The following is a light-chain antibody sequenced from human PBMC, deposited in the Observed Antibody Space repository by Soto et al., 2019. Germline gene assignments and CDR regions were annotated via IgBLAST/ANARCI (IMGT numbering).Light chain of an antibody. Sequence: DIHMTQSPSSLSASVGDRVTITCRASQSISSYLNWYQQKPGKAPKLLIYAASSLQSGVPSRFSGGGSGTDFTLTISSLQPEDFVTYYCQQSYSAPPFFGGGTKVDIK. CDR2: AAS. CDR3: QQSYSAPPF. V-gene: IGKV1-39*01. CDR1: QSISSY. J-gene: IGKJ4*01.